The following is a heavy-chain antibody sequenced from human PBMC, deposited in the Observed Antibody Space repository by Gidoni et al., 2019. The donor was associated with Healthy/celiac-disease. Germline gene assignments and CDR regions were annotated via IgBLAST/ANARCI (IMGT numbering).Heavy chain of an antibody. D-gene: IGHD3-10*01. J-gene: IGHJ6*03. V-gene: IGHV3-23*04. Sequence: EVQLVESGGGLVQPGGSLRLSCAASGFTCSSYAMSWVRQAPGKGMEWVSAISGSGGSTYYADSVKGRFTISRDNSKNTLYLQMNSLRAEDTAVYYCAKYGSGSYYNRGYMDVWGKGTTVTVSS. CDR3: AKYGSGSYYNRGYMDV. CDR1: GFTCSSYA. CDR2: ISGSGGST.